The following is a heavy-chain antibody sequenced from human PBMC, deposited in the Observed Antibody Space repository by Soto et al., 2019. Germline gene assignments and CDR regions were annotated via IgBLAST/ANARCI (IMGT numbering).Heavy chain of an antibody. CDR1: GFTFSSYS. J-gene: IGHJ4*02. V-gene: IGHV3-48*01. CDR3: ARTKEGYFVWLIRYYFDY. Sequence: GGSLRLSCAASGFTFSSYSMNWVRQAPGKGLEGVSYISSSSSTIYYADSVKGRFTISRDNAKNSLYLQMNILRGEDTAVYYCARTKEGYFVWLIRYYFDYWGQGRMVTV. D-gene: IGHD3-9*01. CDR2: ISSSSSTI.